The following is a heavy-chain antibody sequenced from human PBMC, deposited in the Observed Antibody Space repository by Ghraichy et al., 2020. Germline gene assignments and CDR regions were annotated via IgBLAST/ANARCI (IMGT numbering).Heavy chain of an antibody. CDR1: GFSLSTSGVG. CDR3: AGGNGYIWGNDDC. V-gene: IGHV4-28*02. CDR2: VSHSGST. Sequence: SGPTLVKPTQTLTLTCTFSGFSLSTSGVGVGWIRQPPGMGLEWIGEVSHSGSTHYNPSLKSRVTMSVDASKRQCSLKLSSMTAADTAVYYCAGGNGYIWGNDDCWGQGTLVTVSS. D-gene: IGHD3-16*01. J-gene: IGHJ4*02.